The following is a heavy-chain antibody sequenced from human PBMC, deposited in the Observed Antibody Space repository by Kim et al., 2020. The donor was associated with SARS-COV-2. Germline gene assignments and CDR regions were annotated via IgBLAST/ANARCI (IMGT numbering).Heavy chain of an antibody. V-gene: IGHV6-1*01. J-gene: IGHJ6*02. CDR2: TYYKSNWYN. CDR1: GDSVSSNSAA. D-gene: IGHD6-13*01. CDR3: ARVYSSSWSVSYYGLDV. Sequence: SQTLSLTCAISGDSVSSNSAAWNWIRQSPSRGLEWLGRTYYKSNWYNDYALSVKSRITINPDTSQNQCSLQLNSVTPEDTDVYYCARVYSSSWSVSYYGLDVWGQGTTVTVSS.